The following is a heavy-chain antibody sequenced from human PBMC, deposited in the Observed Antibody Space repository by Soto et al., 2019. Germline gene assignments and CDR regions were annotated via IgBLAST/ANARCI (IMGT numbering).Heavy chain of an antibody. Sequence: ASVKVSCKASVYTFTSYYMHWVRQAPGQGLEWMGRINPSDGSTNYAQNFQDRVTMSADTSTSTVYMELRSLRPEDTALYYCAKSLVFVDHAYMDVWGKGTTVTVSS. CDR2: INPSDGST. CDR1: VYTFTSYY. D-gene: IGHD2-21*01. J-gene: IGHJ6*03. CDR3: AKSLVFVDHAYMDV. V-gene: IGHV1-46*01.